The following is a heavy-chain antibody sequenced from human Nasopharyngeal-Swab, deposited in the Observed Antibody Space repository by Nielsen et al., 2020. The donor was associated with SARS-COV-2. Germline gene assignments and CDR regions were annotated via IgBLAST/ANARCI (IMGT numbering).Heavy chain of an antibody. CDR3: ARLLEVGGTPLDY. CDR2: IQQDGDIT. V-gene: IGHV3-7*01. J-gene: IGHJ4*02. D-gene: IGHD6-19*01. CDR1: GFTFGRYW. Sequence: GESLKISCVTSGFTFGRYWMTWVRQAPGKGLEWVANIQQDGDITYYLESVKGRFTISRDNAKNSLYLQMNSLRAEDTAVYFCARLLEVGGTPLDYWGQGTLVSVSS.